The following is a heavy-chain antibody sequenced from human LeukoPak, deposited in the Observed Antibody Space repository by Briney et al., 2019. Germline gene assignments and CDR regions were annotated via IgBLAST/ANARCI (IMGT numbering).Heavy chain of an antibody. CDR2: INQNGSEK. D-gene: IGHD3-3*01. Sequence: GGSLRLSCAASGFTFSSHWMSWVRQAPGKGLEWVANINQNGSEKYHVDSVKGRFTISRDNAKNSPYLQMNSLRAEDTAVYYCSITIFGVVIIEDYWGQGTLVTVSS. CDR1: GFTFSSHW. J-gene: IGHJ4*02. CDR3: SITIFGVVIIEDY. V-gene: IGHV3-7*01.